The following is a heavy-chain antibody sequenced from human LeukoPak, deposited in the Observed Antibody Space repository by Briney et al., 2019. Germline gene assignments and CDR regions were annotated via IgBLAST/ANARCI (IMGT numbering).Heavy chain of an antibody. J-gene: IGHJ4*02. D-gene: IGHD5-18*01. CDR2: ISSRSSTI. CDR1: GFTFSDFY. Sequence: GGSLRLSRAASGFTFSDFYMTWIRQAPGKGLEWVSYISSRSSTINYADSVKGRFTISRDNAKNSVYLQMNSLRAEDTAAYYCASLLGYTLNIPLDYWGQGSLVTVSS. V-gene: IGHV3-11*04. CDR3: ASLLGYTLNIPLDY.